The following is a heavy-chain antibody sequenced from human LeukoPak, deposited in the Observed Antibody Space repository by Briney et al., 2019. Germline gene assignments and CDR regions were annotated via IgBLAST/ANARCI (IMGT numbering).Heavy chain of an antibody. D-gene: IGHD2-2*01. CDR1: GYTFTGDW. V-gene: IGHV5-51*01. Sequence: GESLKISCKTSGYTFTGDWIGWVRQMPGKGLEWMGIIYPGDSDTKYNAPFQGQVTISADKSISTAYLQWGSLKASDTATYYCARPALYCSSTVCPPYMDVWGKGTTVTVSS. J-gene: IGHJ6*03. CDR3: ARPALYCSSTVCPPYMDV. CDR2: IYPGDSDT.